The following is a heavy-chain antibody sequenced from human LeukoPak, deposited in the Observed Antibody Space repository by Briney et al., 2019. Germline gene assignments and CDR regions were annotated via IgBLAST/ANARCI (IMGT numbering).Heavy chain of an antibody. J-gene: IGHJ4*02. V-gene: IGHV1-2*02. CDR3: ARGLYYYGSGGIDY. CDR1: GYTFTGYY. Sequence: ASVKVSCKASGYTFTGYYMHWVRQAPGQGLEWMGWINPNSGGTNYAQKFQGRVTMTRDTSISTAYMELSSLRSEDTAVYYCARGLYYYGSGGIDYWGQGTLVTVST. D-gene: IGHD3-10*01. CDR2: INPNSGGT.